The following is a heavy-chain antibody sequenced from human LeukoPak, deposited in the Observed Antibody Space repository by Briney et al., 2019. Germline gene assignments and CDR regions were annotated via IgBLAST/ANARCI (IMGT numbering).Heavy chain of an antibody. V-gene: IGHV3-7*01. J-gene: IGHJ4*02. Sequence: GGSLRLSCAASGFTFSSYWMSWDRQAPGKGLEWVANIKQDGSEKYYVDSVKGRFTISRDNAKNSLYLQMNSLRAEDTAVYYCARDQSRIDSSYDYWGQGTLVTVSS. CDR3: ARDQSRIDSSYDY. CDR2: IKQDGSEK. CDR1: GFTFSSYW. D-gene: IGHD3-22*01.